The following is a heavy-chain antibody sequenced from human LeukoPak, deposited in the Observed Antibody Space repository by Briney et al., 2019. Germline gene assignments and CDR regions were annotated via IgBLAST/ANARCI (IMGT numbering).Heavy chain of an antibody. CDR1: GFTFSSYW. Sequence: QTGGSLRLSCAASGFTFSSYWMHWVRQAPGKGLVWVSRINGDGSTTNYADSVKGRVTISRDNAKNTLYLQMNSLRAEDTAVYYCARDLYYFGSGSSHYFDYWGQGTLVTVSS. CDR3: ARDLYYFGSGSSHYFDY. CDR2: INGDGSTT. J-gene: IGHJ4*02. V-gene: IGHV3-74*01. D-gene: IGHD3-10*01.